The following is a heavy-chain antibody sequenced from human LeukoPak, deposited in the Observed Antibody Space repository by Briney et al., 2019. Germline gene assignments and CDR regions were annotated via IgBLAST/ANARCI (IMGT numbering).Heavy chain of an antibody. J-gene: IGHJ3*02. CDR2: ISSSSSYI. D-gene: IGHD3-9*01. V-gene: IGHV3-21*01. Sequence: GGSLRLSCAASGFTFSSYAMSWVRQAPGKGLEWVSSISSSSSYIYYADSVKGRFTISRDNAKNSLYLQMNSLRAEDTAVYYCARDFLTILGAFDIWGQGTMVTASS. CDR1: GFTFSSYA. CDR3: ARDFLTILGAFDI.